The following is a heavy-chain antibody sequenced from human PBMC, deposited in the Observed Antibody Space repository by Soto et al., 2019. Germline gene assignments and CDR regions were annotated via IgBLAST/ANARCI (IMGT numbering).Heavy chain of an antibody. CDR1: GFTFSSYA. CDR3: ARGLKGGYSYGYFDY. J-gene: IGHJ4*02. CDR2: IPYDGSNK. Sequence: QVQLVESGGGVVQPGRSLRLSCAASGFTFSSYAMHWVRQAPGKGLEWVAVIPYDGSNKYYADSVKGRFTISRDNSKNTLYLQMNSLRAEDTAVYYCARGLKGGYSYGYFDYWGQGTLVTVSS. D-gene: IGHD5-18*01. V-gene: IGHV3-30-3*01.